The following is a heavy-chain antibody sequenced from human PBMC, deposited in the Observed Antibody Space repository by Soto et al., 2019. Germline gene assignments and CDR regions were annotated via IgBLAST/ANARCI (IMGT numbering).Heavy chain of an antibody. Sequence: QVQLVESGGGVVQPGRSLRLSCAASGFTFSSYGMHWVRQAPGKGLEWVAVISYDGSNKYYADSVKGRFTISRDNSKNTLYLQMNSLRAEDTAVYYCAKDLDLPGGSGGYYYGMDVWGQGTTVTVSS. CDR3: AKDLDLPGGSGGYYYGMDV. J-gene: IGHJ6*02. D-gene: IGHD3-16*01. CDR2: ISYDGSNK. CDR1: GFTFSSYG. V-gene: IGHV3-30*18.